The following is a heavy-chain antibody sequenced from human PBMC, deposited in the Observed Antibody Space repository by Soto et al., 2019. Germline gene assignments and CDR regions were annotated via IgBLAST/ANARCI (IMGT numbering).Heavy chain of an antibody. CDR1: GVSMNNYF. V-gene: IGHV4-59*01. CDR3: AGARSQGIPILFDY. J-gene: IGHJ4*02. CDR2: IYNSGTT. Sequence: PSETLSLTCTVSGVSMNNYFWTWIRQPPGRGLEWIAYIYNSGTTNYNPSLLSRVTVSADTSKNQFSLKLSSVTAADTAVYYCAGARSQGIPILFDYWGQGSLVIVSS. D-gene: IGHD3-3*01.